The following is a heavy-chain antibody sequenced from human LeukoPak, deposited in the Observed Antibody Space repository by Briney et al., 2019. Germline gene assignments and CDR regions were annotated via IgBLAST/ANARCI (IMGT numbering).Heavy chain of an antibody. CDR1: GFTFSSYA. V-gene: IGHV3-30-3*01. J-gene: IGHJ4*02. CDR2: ISYDGNNK. D-gene: IGHD2-15*01. Sequence: PGRSLRLSCAASGFTFSSYAMHWVRQAPGKGLEWVAVISYDGNNKFYADSVKGRFTISRDNSMNTLYLQMNSLRAEDTAVYYCARSPSVGCSGGSCYAFPIDYWGQGTLVTVSS. CDR3: ARSPSVGCSGGSCYAFPIDY.